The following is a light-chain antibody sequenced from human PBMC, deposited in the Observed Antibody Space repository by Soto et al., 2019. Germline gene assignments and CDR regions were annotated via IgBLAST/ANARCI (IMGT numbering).Light chain of an antibody. CDR2: DAS. CDR3: QQYNNWPPWT. V-gene: IGKV3-15*01. CDR1: QSVSNN. Sequence: ILMTQSPATLSVSPGERATLSCRASQSVSNNLAWYQQKPGQAPRLLIYDASTRATGIPARFSGSGSGTEFTLTISCLQSEDFAGYYCQQYNNWPPWTFGQGTKVEIK. J-gene: IGKJ1*01.